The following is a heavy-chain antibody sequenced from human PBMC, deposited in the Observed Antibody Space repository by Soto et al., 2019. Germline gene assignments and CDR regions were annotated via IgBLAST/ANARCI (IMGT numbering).Heavy chain of an antibody. V-gene: IGHV4-31*03. Sequence: SETLSLTCTVSGGSISSGGYYWSWIRQHPGKGLEWIGYIYYSGSTYYNPSLKSRVTISVDTSKNQFSLKLSSVTAAETAVYYCARGGEYYDFWSGSYYYGMDVWGQGTTVTVSS. D-gene: IGHD3-3*01. CDR1: GGSISSGGYY. J-gene: IGHJ6*02. CDR2: IYYSGST. CDR3: ARGGEYYDFWSGSYYYGMDV.